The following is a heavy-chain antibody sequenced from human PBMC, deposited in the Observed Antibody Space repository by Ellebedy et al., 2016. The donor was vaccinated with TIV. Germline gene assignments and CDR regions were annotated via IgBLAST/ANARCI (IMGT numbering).Heavy chain of an antibody. D-gene: IGHD3-10*01. J-gene: IGHJ5*02. CDR1: DGSISRSSYY. CDR3: ARWFGELLYVRWFDP. CDR2: IYYTGST. Sequence: GSLRLSCTVSDGSISRSSYYWGWIRQSPQKGLEWIGSIYYTGSTFYNPSLKSRVTISVDTSKSQFSLRLTSVTAADTAVYYCARWFGELLYVRWFDPWGQGTLVTVSS. V-gene: IGHV4-39*01.